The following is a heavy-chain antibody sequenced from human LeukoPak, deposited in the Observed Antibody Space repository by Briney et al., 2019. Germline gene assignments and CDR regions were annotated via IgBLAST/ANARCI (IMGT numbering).Heavy chain of an antibody. V-gene: IGHV4-34*01. CDR3: ARGEYSGYYDY. J-gene: IGHJ4*02. Sequence: SETLSLTCAVYGGSFSGYYWSWIRQPPGKGLEWIGEINHSGSTNYNPSLKSRVTISVDTSKNQFSLKLSYVTAADTAVYYCARGEYSGYYDYWGQGTLVTVSS. CDR1: GGSFSGYY. CDR2: INHSGST. D-gene: IGHD5-12*01.